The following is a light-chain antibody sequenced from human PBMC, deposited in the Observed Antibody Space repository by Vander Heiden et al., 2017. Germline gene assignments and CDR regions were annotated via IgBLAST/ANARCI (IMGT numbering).Light chain of an antibody. Sequence: DIQMTQSPSSLSASVRDRVTITCRASQSVSTYLNWYQQKPGKVPKLLIYGASTLQSGVPSRFSGSGSGTDFTLTISSLEPEDFATYYCQQSFTTLKWTFGQGTRVEIK. V-gene: IGKV1-39*01. J-gene: IGKJ1*01. CDR2: GAS. CDR1: QSVSTY. CDR3: QQSFTTLKWT.